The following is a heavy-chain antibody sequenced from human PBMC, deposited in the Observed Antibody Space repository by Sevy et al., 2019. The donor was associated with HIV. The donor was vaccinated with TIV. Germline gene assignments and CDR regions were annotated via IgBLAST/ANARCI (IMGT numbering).Heavy chain of an antibody. Sequence: GESLKISCKGSGYSFTSYWIGWVRQMPGKGLEWMGIIYPGDSDTRYSPSFQGQVTISADKSFSNAYLQWSSLKASDTAMYYCARLLCSGGSCYSDYYYGMDVWGQGTTVTVSS. J-gene: IGHJ6*02. V-gene: IGHV5-51*01. CDR3: ARLLCSGGSCYSDYYYGMDV. CDR2: IYPGDSDT. CDR1: GYSFTSYW. D-gene: IGHD2-15*01.